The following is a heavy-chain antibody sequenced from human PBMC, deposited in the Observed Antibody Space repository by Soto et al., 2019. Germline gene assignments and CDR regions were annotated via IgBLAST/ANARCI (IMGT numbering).Heavy chain of an antibody. CDR1: GFSFSSYA. V-gene: IGHV3-23*01. CDR3: XXXXXXXXXXXXXXXXXX. Sequence: VQLFQSGGGQVQPGGSLRLSCAASGFSFSSYAVGWVRQXXXXXXXXXXXISGNAGRTYYADSVKGRFIISRDNSRDTLSLXMXSLRXXXXXXXXXXXXXXXXXXXXXXXXXXXXGQGVLVTVSS. CDR2: ISGNAGRT. J-gene: IGHJ4*02.